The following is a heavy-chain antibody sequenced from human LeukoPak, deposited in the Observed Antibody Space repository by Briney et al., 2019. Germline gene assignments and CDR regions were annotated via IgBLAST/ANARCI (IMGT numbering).Heavy chain of an antibody. J-gene: IGHJ4*02. D-gene: IGHD6-13*01. CDR1: GGSFSGYY. CDR2: INHSGST. CDR3: VSSSTRGPFDY. V-gene: IGHV4-34*01. Sequence: PSETLSLTCAVYGGSFSGYYWSWIRQPPGKGLEWIGEINHSGSTNYNPSLKSRVTISVDTSKNHFSLKLSSVTAADTAVYYCVSSSTRGPFDYWGQGTLVTVSS.